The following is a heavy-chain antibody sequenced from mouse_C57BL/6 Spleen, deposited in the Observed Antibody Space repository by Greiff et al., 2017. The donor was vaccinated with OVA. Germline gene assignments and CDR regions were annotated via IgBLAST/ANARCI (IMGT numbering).Heavy chain of an antibody. D-gene: IGHD2-3*01. CDR3: AKTGGDGYYCAY. V-gene: IGHV5-15*01. CDR1: GFTFSDYG. Sequence: EVQGVESGGGLVQPGGSLKLSCAASGFTFSDYGMAWVRQAPRKGPEWVAFISNLAYSIYYADTVTGRFTISRENAKNTLYLEMSSLRSEDTAMYYCAKTGGDGYYCAYWGQGTLVTVSA. J-gene: IGHJ3*01. CDR2: ISNLAYSI.